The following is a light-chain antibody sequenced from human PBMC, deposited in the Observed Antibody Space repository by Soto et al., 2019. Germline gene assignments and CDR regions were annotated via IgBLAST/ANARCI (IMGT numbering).Light chain of an antibody. V-gene: IGKV1-5*03. CDR2: KAS. CDR3: QQYNSYWWT. Sequence: DIQMTQSPSTLSASVGDRVTITCRASQSISSWLAWYQQKPGKAPKLLIYKASSLESGVPSRFSGSGSGTEFTLNISSLQPDDFATYYCQQYNSYWWTFGQGTKGEIK. CDR1: QSISSW. J-gene: IGKJ1*01.